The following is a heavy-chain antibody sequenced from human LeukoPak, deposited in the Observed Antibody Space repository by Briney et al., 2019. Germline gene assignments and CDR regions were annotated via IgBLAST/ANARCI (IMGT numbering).Heavy chain of an antibody. D-gene: IGHD1-26*01. V-gene: IGHV1-2*02. CDR3: ARGTRGSYSSIHD. J-gene: IGHJ4*02. Sequence: ASVKVSCKASGYTFTGYYMRWVRQAPGQGLEWMGWINPNSGGTNYAQKFQGRVTMTRDTSISTAYMELSRLRSDDTAVYYCARGTRGSYSSIHDWGQGTLVTVSS. CDR1: GYTFTGYY. CDR2: INPNSGGT.